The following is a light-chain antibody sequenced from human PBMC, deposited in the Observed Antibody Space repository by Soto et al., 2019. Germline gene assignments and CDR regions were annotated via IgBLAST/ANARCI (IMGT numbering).Light chain of an antibody. J-gene: IGLJ1*01. CDR2: DDN. V-gene: IGLV1-51*01. CDR3: GSWDSSLSAYV. Sequence: ALTQPPSMSAAPRQKVTHSCSRSSPNIGGNSVSWYQQLPGTAPKLLIYDDNKRPSGIPDRFSGSKSGTSATLGITGFQTGDEADYYCGSWDSSLSAYVFGTGTKVTVL. CDR1: SPNIGGNS.